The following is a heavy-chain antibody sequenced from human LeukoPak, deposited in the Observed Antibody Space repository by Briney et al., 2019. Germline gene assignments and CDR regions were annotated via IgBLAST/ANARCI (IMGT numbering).Heavy chain of an antibody. CDR1: GFTFNNYA. V-gene: IGHV3-23*01. CDR3: AKGYSSSYLRNAFDI. J-gene: IGHJ3*02. CDR2: IIRSGSTT. Sequence: TGGSLSLSCAASGFTFNNYAMIWARQAPGKGLEWVSSIIRSGSTTPYADSVKGRFTISRDNSKNTLSLQMNSLRVDDTAVYYCAKGYSSSYLRNAFDIWGQGTMVTVSS. D-gene: IGHD2-15*01.